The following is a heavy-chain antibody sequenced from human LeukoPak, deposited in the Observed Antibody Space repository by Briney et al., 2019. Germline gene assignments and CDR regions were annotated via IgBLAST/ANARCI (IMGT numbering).Heavy chain of an antibody. CDR2: INPNSGGT. V-gene: IGHV1-2*02. CDR3: VRRDSDWEQLVGGYFDY. CDR1: GYTFTGYY. J-gene: IGHJ4*02. Sequence: ASVKVSCKASGYTFTGYYMHWVRQAPGQGLEWMGWINPNSGGTNYAQRFQGRVTMTRDTSISTAYMELSRLRSDDTAVYYCVRRDSDWEQLVGGYFDYWGQGTLVTVSS. D-gene: IGHD6-13*01.